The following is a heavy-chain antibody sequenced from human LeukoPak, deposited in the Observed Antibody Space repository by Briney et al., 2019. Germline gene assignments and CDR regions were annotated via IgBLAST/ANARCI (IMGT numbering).Heavy chain of an antibody. J-gene: IGHJ4*02. D-gene: IGHD6-19*01. CDR2: IWYDGSNK. Sequence: PGGSLRLSCAASGFTFSSYGMHWVRQAPGKGLEWVAVIWYDGSNKYYADSVKGRFTISRDNSKNTPYLQMNSLRAEDTAVYYCARDLRGSGRKFDYWGQGTLVTVSS. V-gene: IGHV3-33*01. CDR3: ARDLRGSGRKFDY. CDR1: GFTFSSYG.